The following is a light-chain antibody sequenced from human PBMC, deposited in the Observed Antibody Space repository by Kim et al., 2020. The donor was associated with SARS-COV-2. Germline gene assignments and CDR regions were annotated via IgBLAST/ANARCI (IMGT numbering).Light chain of an antibody. CDR2: DVT. V-gene: IGLV2-14*03. Sequence: QSVLTQPASVSGSPRQSITISCTGSSSDIGGYNYVSWFQQHPGKAPKLMIYDVTKWPSGISNRFSGSKSGNTASLTISGLLAEDEADYYCSSYSSSGAWVFGGGTQLTVL. J-gene: IGLJ3*02. CDR1: SSDIGGYNY. CDR3: SSYSSSGAWV.